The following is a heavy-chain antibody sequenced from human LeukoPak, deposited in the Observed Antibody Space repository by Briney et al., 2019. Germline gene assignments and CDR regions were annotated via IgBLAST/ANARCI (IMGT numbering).Heavy chain of an antibody. CDR3: ARPTGMYSSSSGAFDI. CDR1: GYTFTGYY. V-gene: IGHV1-8*03. D-gene: IGHD6-13*01. Sequence: ASVKVSCKASGYTFTGYYMHWVRQATGQGLEWMGWMNPNSGNTGYAQKFQGRVTITRNTSISTAYMELSSLRSEDTAVYYCARPTGMYSSSSGAFDIWGQGTMVTVSS. J-gene: IGHJ3*02. CDR2: MNPNSGNT.